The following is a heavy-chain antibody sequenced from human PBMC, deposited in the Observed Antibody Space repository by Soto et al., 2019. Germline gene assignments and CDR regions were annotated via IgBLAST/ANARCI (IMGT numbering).Heavy chain of an antibody. CDR3: ARDSLRESSSWYGYYYMDV. D-gene: IGHD6-13*01. CDR1: VYTFTSYA. Sequence: ASVKVSCKASVYTFTSYAIHWVRQAPGQRLEWMGWINAGNGNTKYSQKFQGRVTITRDTSASTAYMELSSLRSEDTAVYYCARDSLRESSSWYGYYYMDVWGKGTTVTVSS. J-gene: IGHJ6*03. CDR2: INAGNGNT. V-gene: IGHV1-3*01.